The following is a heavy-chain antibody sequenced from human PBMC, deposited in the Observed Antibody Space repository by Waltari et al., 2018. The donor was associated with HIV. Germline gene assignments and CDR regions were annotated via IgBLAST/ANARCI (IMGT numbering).Heavy chain of an antibody. V-gene: IGHV3-74*01. CDR3: ARASHYIEFSTFDGDYYFDL. Sequence: VQLVESGGGSIKTGGSLSHPCAGSGFSCGTHLMAWVRHGPGKGLVWVARINSDGSTRNYADAVNGRFVISRDNSRNTVYLQLNSVKVEDTAVYFCARASHYIEFSTFDGDYYFDLWGRGTRVAVSS. J-gene: IGHJ4*02. D-gene: IGHD3-9*01. CDR1: GFSCGTHL. CDR2: INSDGSTR.